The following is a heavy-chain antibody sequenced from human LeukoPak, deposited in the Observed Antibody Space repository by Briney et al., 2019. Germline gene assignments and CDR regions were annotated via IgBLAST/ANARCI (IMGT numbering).Heavy chain of an antibody. CDR3: ARCLKDSGGYPHYFDY. D-gene: IGHD1-26*01. Sequence: PSETLSLTCTVSGGSISSSSAYWGWIRQPPGKGLEWIGYIYYTGSTNYNPSLKSRVTISVDTSKNQFSLRLSSVTAADTAVFYCARCLKDSGGYPHYFDYWGQGVLVTVSS. CDR2: IYYTGST. J-gene: IGHJ4*02. V-gene: IGHV4-61*05. CDR1: GGSISSSSAY.